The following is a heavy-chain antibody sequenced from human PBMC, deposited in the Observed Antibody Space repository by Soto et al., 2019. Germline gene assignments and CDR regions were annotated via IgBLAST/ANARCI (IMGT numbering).Heavy chain of an antibody. J-gene: IGHJ6*02. CDR3: ARRYYYYSSGWTSPDYYGMDV. D-gene: IGHD3-22*01. V-gene: IGHV4-39*01. Sequence: QLQLQESGPGLVKPSETLSLTCTVSGGSISSSSYYWGWIRQPPGKGLEWIGSIYYSGSTYYNPSLQRRVTISVDTSKNKFSLKLSSGTAADTAVYYCARRYYYYSSGWTSPDYYGMDVWGQGTTVTVSS. CDR2: IYYSGST. CDR1: GGSISSSSYY.